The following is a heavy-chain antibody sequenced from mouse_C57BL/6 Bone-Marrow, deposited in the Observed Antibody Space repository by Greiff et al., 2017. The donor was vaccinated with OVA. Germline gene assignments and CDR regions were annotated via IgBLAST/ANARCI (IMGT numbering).Heavy chain of an antibody. V-gene: IGHV14-1*01. CDR1: GFNIKDYY. CDR3: ARRGRQLRYYFDY. J-gene: IGHJ2*01. Sequence: EVQLQQSGAELVRPGASVKLSCTASGFNIKDYYMHWVKQRPEQGLEWIGRIDPEDGDTEYAPKFQGKATMTADTSSNTAYLQLSSLTSEDSAVYFCARRGRQLRYYFDYWGQGTTLTVSS. D-gene: IGHD3-2*02. CDR2: IDPEDGDT.